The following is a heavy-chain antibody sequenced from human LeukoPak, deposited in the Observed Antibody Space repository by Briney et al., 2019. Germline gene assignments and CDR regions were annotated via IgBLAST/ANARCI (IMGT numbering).Heavy chain of an antibody. Sequence: SETLSLTCTVSVGSISSSSSYWGWGRQPPGKGLEWIGEINHSGSTNYNPYLKSRVTISVDTSKNQFSLKLSSVTAADTAVYYCARGVGSWYYYYYYMDVWGKGTTVTVSS. V-gene: IGHV4-39*07. CDR3: ARGVGSWYYYYYYMDV. CDR2: INHSGST. CDR1: VGSISSSSSY. D-gene: IGHD6-13*01. J-gene: IGHJ6*03.